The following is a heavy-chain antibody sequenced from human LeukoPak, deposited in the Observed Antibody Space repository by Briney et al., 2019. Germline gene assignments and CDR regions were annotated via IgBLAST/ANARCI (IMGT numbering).Heavy chain of an antibody. Sequence: GGSLRLSCAASGLTFSNYAMSWVRQAPGKGLEWVSGISDSGGSTYYADSVKGRFIISRDNSKNTLYLQMNSLRAEDTAVYYCAKRGIMIRGVIISGFHKEAYYSDCWGQGTLVTVSS. J-gene: IGHJ4*02. D-gene: IGHD3-10*01. CDR1: GLTFSNYA. CDR3: AKRGIMIRGVIISGFHKEAYYSDC. V-gene: IGHV3-23*01. CDR2: ISDSGGST.